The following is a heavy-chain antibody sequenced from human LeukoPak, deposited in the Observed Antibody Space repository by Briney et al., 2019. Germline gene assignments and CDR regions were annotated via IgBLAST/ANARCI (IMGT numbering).Heavy chain of an antibody. Sequence: ASVKVSCKASGYTFTSYYMHWVRQATGQGLEWMGWMNPNSGNTGYAQKFQGRVTMTRNTSISTAYMELSSLRSEDTAVYYCARGRWFGDSDYWGQGTLVTVSS. CDR3: ARGRWFGDSDY. CDR2: MNPNSGNT. V-gene: IGHV1-8*02. D-gene: IGHD3-10*01. J-gene: IGHJ4*02. CDR1: GYTFTSYY.